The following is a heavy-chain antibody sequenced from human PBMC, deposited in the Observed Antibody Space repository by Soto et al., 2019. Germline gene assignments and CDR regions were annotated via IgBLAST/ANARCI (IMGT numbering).Heavy chain of an antibody. CDR2: IYSGGSK. CDR3: ARNSVLRTQRGIMAVASHMDV. D-gene: IGHD6-19*01. V-gene: IGHV3-53*04. CDR1: GFTVSSNY. Sequence: EVQLVESGGGLVQPGGSLRLSCAASGFTVSSNYMSWVRQAPGKGLEWVSVIYSGGSKYYAESAKGRFTISRHNSKNKLYLQMNSLRAEDTAVYYCARNSVLRTQRGIMAVASHMDVWGKGTTVTVSS. J-gene: IGHJ6*03.